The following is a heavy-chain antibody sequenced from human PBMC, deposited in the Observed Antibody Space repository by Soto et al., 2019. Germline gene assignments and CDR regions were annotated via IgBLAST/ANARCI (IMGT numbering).Heavy chain of an antibody. CDR3: ALSYTVTTEY. Sequence: EVQLVESGGGLVQPGGSLRLSCAASGLTFSSYWMHLVRKAPGTGLVWVSRINSDGSSTNYADSVKGRFTISRDNAKNTLYLQMNSLRAEETAVYYCALSYTVTTEYWGQGTLVTVSS. CDR2: INSDGSST. CDR1: GLTFSSYW. V-gene: IGHV3-74*01. J-gene: IGHJ4*02. D-gene: IGHD4-17*01.